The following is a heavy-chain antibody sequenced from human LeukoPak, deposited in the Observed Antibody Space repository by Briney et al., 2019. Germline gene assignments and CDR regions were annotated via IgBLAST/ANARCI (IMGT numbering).Heavy chain of an antibody. CDR2: LSNTGNI. CDR3: AGRGDSPMIGDH. Sequence: NTGGSLRLSCAASGFTFSSYGMNWVRQAPGKGLEWPSYLSNTGNIHYAQSVKGRFTISRDNAKSSLYLQMDGLRAEDTAVYYCAGRGDSPMIGDHWGQGILVTVAS. CDR1: GFTFSSYG. J-gene: IGHJ4*02. D-gene: IGHD3-10*02. V-gene: IGHV3-21*01.